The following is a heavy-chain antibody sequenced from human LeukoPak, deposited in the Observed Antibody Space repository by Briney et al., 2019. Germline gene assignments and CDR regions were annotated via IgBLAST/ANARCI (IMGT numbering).Heavy chain of an antibody. V-gene: IGHV3-74*01. D-gene: IGHD1-1*01. CDR1: GFTFSTYW. CDR3: ARGGLEPVDY. J-gene: IGHJ4*02. Sequence: GGSLRLSCAASGFTFSTYWMHWVRQAPGKGLVWVSRINTDGSNTSYADSVKSRFTISRDNAKNTLYLQMNSLRADDTAVYYCARGGLEPVDYWGQGTLVTVSS. CDR2: INTDGSNT.